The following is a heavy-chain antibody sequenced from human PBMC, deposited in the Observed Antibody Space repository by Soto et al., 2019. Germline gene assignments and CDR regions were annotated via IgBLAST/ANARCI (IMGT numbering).Heavy chain of an antibody. V-gene: IGHV3-30-3*01. CDR3: AGGARLLVSSFDV. CDR1: GFTFTRST. CDR2: ISNDGNNK. Sequence: QVQLVESGRGVVQPGRSLRLSCAASGFTFTRSTLHWVRQAPGKGLEWVAIISNDGNNKYYADSVKGRFTISRDNSKNTLFLQMNSLRPGDTAVYYCAGGARLLVSSFDVWGQGTVVTVSS. J-gene: IGHJ3*01. D-gene: IGHD5-18*01.